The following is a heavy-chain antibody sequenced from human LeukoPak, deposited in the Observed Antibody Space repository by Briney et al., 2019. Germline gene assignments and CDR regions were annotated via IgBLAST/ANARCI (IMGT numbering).Heavy chain of an antibody. Sequence: SETLSLTRAVYGGSFSGYYWSWIRQPPGKGLEWIGEINHSGSTNYNPSLKSRVTISVDTSKNQFSLKLSSVTAADTAVYYCARDQASSGYYYYMDVWGKGTTVTVSS. J-gene: IGHJ6*03. D-gene: IGHD6-6*01. CDR1: GGSFSGYY. CDR2: INHSGST. CDR3: ARDQASSGYYYYMDV. V-gene: IGHV4-34*01.